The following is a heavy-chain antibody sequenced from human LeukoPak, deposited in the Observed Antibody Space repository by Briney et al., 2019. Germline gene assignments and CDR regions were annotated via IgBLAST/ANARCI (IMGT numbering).Heavy chain of an antibody. J-gene: IGHJ3*02. V-gene: IGHV4-59*01. CDR2: IYYSGST. CDR3: AREFGYYDILTGYRRIDAFDI. D-gene: IGHD3-9*01. CDR1: GGSISSYY. Sequence: SETLSLTCTVSGGSISSYYWSWIRQPPGKGLEWIGYIYYSGSTNYNPSLKSRGTISVDTSKNQFSLKLSSVTAADTAVYYCAREFGYYDILTGYRRIDAFDIWGQGTMVTVSS.